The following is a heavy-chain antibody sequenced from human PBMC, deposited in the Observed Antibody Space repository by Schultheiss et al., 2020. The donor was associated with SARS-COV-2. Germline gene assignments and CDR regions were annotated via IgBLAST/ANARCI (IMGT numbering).Heavy chain of an antibody. CDR3: ARMSAGLTHFDY. J-gene: IGHJ4*02. Sequence: SGPTLVKPTQTLTLTCTFSGFSLSTSGMRVSWIRQPPGKALEWLARIDWDDDKFYSTSLKTRLTISKDTSKNQVVLTMTNMDPVDTATYYCARMSAGLTHFDYWGQGTLVTVAS. CDR2: IDWDDDK. V-gene: IGHV2-70*04. D-gene: IGHD1-1*01. CDR1: GFSLSTSGMR.